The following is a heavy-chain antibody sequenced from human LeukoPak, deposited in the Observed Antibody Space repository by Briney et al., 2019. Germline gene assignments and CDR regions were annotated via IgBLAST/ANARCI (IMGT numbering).Heavy chain of an antibody. V-gene: IGHV4-34*01. J-gene: IGHJ4*02. D-gene: IGHD6-19*01. CDR2: INHSGST. CDR1: GGSFSGYY. CDR3: ARTEQWLVRRFDY. Sequence: SETLSLTCAVYGGSFSGYYWSWIRQPPGKGLEWIGEINHSGSTNYNPSLKSRVTISVDTSKNQFSLKLSSVTAADTAVYYCARTEQWLVRRFDYWGQGTLVIVFS.